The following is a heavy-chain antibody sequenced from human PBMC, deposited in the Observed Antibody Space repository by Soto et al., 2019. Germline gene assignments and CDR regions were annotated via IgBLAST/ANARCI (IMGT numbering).Heavy chain of an antibody. CDR1: GFPFSSYG. CDR3: AKLFLGSFDDHDLFDI. CDR2: ISYDGSNK. V-gene: IGHV3-30*18. D-gene: IGHD6-13*01. J-gene: IGHJ3*02. Sequence: SLRLSCAASGFPFSSYGMHWVRQPPGKGLEWVAVISYDGSNKYYADSVKGRFTISRDNSKNTLYLQMNSLRAEDTAVYYCAKLFLGSFDDHDLFDIWGQRTMVIVSS.